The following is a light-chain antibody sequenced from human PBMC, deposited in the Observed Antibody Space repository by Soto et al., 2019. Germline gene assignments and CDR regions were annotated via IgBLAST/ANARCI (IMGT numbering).Light chain of an antibody. CDR2: RVS. V-gene: IGKV2-30*01. CDR1: KSLVYSDGNTH. J-gene: IGKJ1*01. Sequence: DVVLTQSPLSLPVNFGQPASISCRSSKSLVYSDGNTHLSWFHQRPGQSPRRLIYRVSSRDSGVPDRVSGSGSGTDFTLEISRVEAEDGGIYCCTHGTHSPSKFGQGTKGEVK. CDR3: THGTHSPSK.